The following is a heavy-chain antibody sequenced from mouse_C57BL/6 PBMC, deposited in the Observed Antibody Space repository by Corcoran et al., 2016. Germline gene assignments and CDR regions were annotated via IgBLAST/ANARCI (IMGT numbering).Heavy chain of an antibody. V-gene: IGHV9-3*01. J-gene: IGHJ1*03. CDR3: VRDSNWYFDV. Sequence: QIQLVQSGPELKKPGETVKISCKASGYTFTTYGMSWVKQAPGKDLKWMGWINTYSGVPTDADDFKGRFAFSLETSASTAYLQINNLKNEDTATYFCVRDSNWYFDVWGTGTTVTVSS. CDR2: INTYSGVP. CDR1: GYTFTTYG.